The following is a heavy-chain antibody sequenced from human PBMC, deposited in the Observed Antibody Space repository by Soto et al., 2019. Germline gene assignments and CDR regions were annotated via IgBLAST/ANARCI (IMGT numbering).Heavy chain of an antibody. V-gene: IGHV4-31*03. CDR2: IYYSGST. D-gene: IGHD2-2*01. J-gene: IGHJ4*02. CDR3: ARVRKVPAANYYFDY. Sequence: PSETLSLTCTVSGGSISSGGYYWSWIRQHPGKGLEWIGYIYYSGSTYYNPSLKSRVTISVDTSKNQFSLKLSSVTAADTAVYYCARVRKVPAANYYFDYWGQGTLVTVSS. CDR1: GGSISSGGYY.